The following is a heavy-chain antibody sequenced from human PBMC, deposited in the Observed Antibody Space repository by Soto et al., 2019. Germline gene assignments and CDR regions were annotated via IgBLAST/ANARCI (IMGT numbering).Heavy chain of an antibody. CDR2: VKSKTDGGPA. CDR1: GFSFSYAW. V-gene: IGHV3-15*01. CDR3: TTDCSGGSCYPGADYDCYGMDV. Sequence: GGALRLSCTASGFSFSYAWMSWVRQAPGKGLEWVGRVKSKTDGGPAHYAAPVKGRFTISRDDSKTTVYLQMNSLKTEDTAVYYCTTDCSGGSCYPGADYDCYGMDVWGQGTTVTVSS. D-gene: IGHD2-15*01. J-gene: IGHJ6*02.